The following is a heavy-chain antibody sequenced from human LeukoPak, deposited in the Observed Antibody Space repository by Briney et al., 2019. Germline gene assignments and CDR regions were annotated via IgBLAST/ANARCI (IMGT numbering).Heavy chain of an antibody. V-gene: IGHV3-7*05. Sequence: GGSLRLSCAAAGFTLSSYWMSWVRQAPGKGLEWVANIKQDGSEKHYVDSVKGRFTISRDNAKNSLYLKMDSLRAEDTAVYYCARGRSLRFLEWLLFDYWGQGTLVTVSS. CDR3: ARGRSLRFLEWLLFDY. CDR2: IKQDGSEK. CDR1: GFTLSSYW. J-gene: IGHJ4*02. D-gene: IGHD3-3*01.